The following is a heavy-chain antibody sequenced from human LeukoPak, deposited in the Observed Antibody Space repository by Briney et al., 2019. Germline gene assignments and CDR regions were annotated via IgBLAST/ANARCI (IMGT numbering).Heavy chain of an antibody. CDR2: IYYSGST. D-gene: IGHD4-17*01. CDR1: GGSISSNSYY. CDR3: ARFGHQVYGVYGPFDY. V-gene: IGHV4-61*05. J-gene: IGHJ4*02. Sequence: SETLSLTCTVSGGSISSNSYYWGWIRQPPGKGLEWIGYIYYSGSTNYNPSLKSRVTISVDTSKNQFSLKLSSVTAADTAVYYCARFGHQVYGVYGPFDYWGQGTLVTVSS.